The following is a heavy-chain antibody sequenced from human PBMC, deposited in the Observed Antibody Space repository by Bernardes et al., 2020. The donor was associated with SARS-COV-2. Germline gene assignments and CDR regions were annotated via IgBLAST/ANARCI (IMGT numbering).Heavy chain of an antibody. CDR1: GYRVNEFS. CDR3: ATDDPAGAVFGVVIYALHI. CDR2: FDPQNRRT. J-gene: IGHJ3*02. V-gene: IGHV1-24*01. D-gene: IGHD3-3*01. Sequence: ASVKVSCMVSGYRVNEFSMHWVRQAPGKGLEWLGGFDPQNRRTIYAQKFQGRVTMTEDTSTETAYMELRNLRSEDTAVYYCATDDPAGAVFGVVIYALHIWGQGTMVTVSS.